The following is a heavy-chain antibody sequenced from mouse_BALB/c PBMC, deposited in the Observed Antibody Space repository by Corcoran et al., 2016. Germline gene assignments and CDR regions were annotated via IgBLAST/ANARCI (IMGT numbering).Heavy chain of an antibody. CDR1: GYTFTSYW. J-gene: IGHJ2*01. V-gene: IGHV1-69*02. CDR2: IYPSDSYT. Sequence: QVQLQQPGAELVRPGASVKLSCKASGYTFTSYWINWVKQRPGQGLEWIGNIYPSDSYTNYNQKFKDKATLTVDKSSSTAYMQLSSPTSEDSAVYYCTRSHYFDYWGQGTTLTVSS. CDR3: TRSHYFDY.